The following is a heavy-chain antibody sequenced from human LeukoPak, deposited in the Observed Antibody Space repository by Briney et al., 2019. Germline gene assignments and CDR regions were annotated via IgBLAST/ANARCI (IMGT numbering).Heavy chain of an antibody. V-gene: IGHV3-21*01. Sequence: GGSLRLSCEASGFTFSSYSMSWVRQAPGRGLEWVSAISVTGGSTYSADSVKGRFTISRDNAKNSLYLQMNSLRAEDTAVYYCAELGITMIGGVWGKGTTVTISS. CDR3: AELGITMIGGV. CDR1: GFTFSSYS. J-gene: IGHJ6*04. D-gene: IGHD3-10*02. CDR2: ISVTGGST.